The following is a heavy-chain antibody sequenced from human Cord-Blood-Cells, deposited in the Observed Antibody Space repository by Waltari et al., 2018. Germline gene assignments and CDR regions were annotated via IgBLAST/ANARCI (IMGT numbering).Heavy chain of an antibody. CDR3: ASAPLSGYDYYCGMDV. CDR1: GYTFTSYD. Sequence: QVQLVQSGAEVKKPGASVTVSCKASGYTFTSYDVHWVPQATVKGLEWMGWMNPNRGNTGYGQDGQGRVTMTRNTPISTAYKELSSLRSEDTAVYYCASAPLSGYDYYCGMDVWGQGTTVTVSS. V-gene: IGHV1-8*01. CDR2: MNPNRGNT. D-gene: IGHD1-1*01. J-gene: IGHJ6*02.